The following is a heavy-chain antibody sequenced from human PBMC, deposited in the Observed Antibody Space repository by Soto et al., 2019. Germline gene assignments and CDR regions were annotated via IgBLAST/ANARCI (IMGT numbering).Heavy chain of an antibody. D-gene: IGHD3-16*01. CDR1: GYTFTSYD. CDR2: MNPNSGNT. CDR3: VRDAPGDYVWGSDDY. Sequence: QVQLVQSGAEVKKPGASVKVSCKASGYTFTSYDINWVRQATGQGLEWMGWMNPNSGNTGYAQKFQGRVTMTRNTSVSTAYMELTSLRSEDTAVYYCVRDAPGDYVWGSDDYWGQGTLVTVSS. J-gene: IGHJ4*02. V-gene: IGHV1-8*01.